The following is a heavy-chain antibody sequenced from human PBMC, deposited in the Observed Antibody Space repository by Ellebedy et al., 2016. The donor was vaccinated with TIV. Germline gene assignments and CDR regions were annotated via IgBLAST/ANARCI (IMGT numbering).Heavy chain of an antibody. V-gene: IGHV3-30*02. CDR3: TRETNPSPGAVAGTGFDC. CDR2: KRFDGRNE. CDR1: GFSFNTYG. D-gene: IGHD6-19*01. J-gene: IGHJ4*02. Sequence: GESLKISCVASGFSFNTYGMHWVRQAPGKGLEWVAFKRFDGRNEYNGDSVKGRFFISRDVSKNTLFLQLNRLRAEDTAMYYFTRETNPSPGAVAGTGFDCWGQGALVIVSS.